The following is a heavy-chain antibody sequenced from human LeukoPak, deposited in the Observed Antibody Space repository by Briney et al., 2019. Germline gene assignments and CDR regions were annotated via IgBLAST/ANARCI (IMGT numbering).Heavy chain of an antibody. D-gene: IGHD6-13*01. CDR1: GFTFSSHA. CDR3: AKHNGAAAGVPYYFDS. Sequence: GGSLRLSCAASGFTFSSHAMTWVRQASGKGLEWVSAIRGSGTGTYYADSVKGRFTISRDNSKNTLYLHMNSLRAEDTAKYYCAKHNGAAAGVPYYFDSWGQGTLVTVSS. CDR2: IRGSGTGT. J-gene: IGHJ4*02. V-gene: IGHV3-23*01.